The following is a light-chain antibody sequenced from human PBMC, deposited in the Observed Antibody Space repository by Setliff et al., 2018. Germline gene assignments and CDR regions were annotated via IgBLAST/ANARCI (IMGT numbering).Light chain of an antibody. CDR2: DVS. J-gene: IGLJ1*01. V-gene: IGLV2-14*03. CDR1: SSDVGGYDY. Sequence: QSVLTQPASVSGSPGQSITISCTGTSSDVGGYDYVSWYQQHPGKAPKLMISDVSYRPSGVSNRFSGSKSGTSASLAITGLQAEDEAFYYCQSYDSNLSASVFGTGTKVTVL. CDR3: QSYDSNLSASV.